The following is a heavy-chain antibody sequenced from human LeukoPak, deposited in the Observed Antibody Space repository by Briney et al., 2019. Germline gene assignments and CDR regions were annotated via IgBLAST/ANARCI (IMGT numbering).Heavy chain of an antibody. J-gene: IGHJ5*02. CDR1: GYTFTSYG. Sequence: ASVKVSCTASGYTFTSYGISWVRQAPGQGLEWMGWISAYNGNTNYAQKLQGRVTMTTDTSTSTAYMELRSLRSDDTAVYYCARAKVSLADTAMVSWNWFDPWGQGTLVTVSS. CDR2: ISAYNGNT. D-gene: IGHD5-18*01. CDR3: ARAKVSLADTAMVSWNWFDP. V-gene: IGHV1-18*01.